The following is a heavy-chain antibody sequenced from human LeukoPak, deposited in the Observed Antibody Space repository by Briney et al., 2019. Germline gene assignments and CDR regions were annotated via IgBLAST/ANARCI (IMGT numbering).Heavy chain of an antibody. Sequence: APVKVSLKASGYTLTGHYIHLVGQAPGQRLEWVGWINPNSGGTNYAQKFQGRVTMTRDTSISTAYMELSRLRSDDTAVYYCAKVVSASGNVWGQGTTVTVSS. CDR2: INPNSGGT. J-gene: IGHJ6*02. D-gene: IGHD3-3*02. V-gene: IGHV1-2*02. CDR3: AKVVSASGNV. CDR1: GYTLTGHY.